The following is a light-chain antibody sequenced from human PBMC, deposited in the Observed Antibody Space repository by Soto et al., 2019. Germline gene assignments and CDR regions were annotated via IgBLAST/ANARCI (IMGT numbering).Light chain of an antibody. Sequence: DFVMTQSPDSLAVSLGERATINCKSSQSVLYTTNNQNYLAWYQQKPGQPPQLLISWASTRESGVPDRFSGSGSGTDFTPTISSLQAEDVAVYYCQQYYSTPPTFGQGTKVEIK. CDR2: WAS. CDR1: QSVLYTTNNQNY. V-gene: IGKV4-1*01. J-gene: IGKJ1*01. CDR3: QQYYSTPPT.